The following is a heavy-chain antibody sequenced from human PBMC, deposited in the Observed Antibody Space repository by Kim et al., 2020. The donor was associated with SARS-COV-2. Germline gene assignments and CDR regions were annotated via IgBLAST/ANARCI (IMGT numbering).Heavy chain of an antibody. J-gene: IGHJ3*02. CDR3: AKDGPPEGENDPGAFDI. Sequence: GGSLRLSCAASGFTFDDYAMHWVRQAPGKGLEWVSGISWNSGSIGYADSVKGRFTISRDKAMNSLYLQMNSLRAEETALYYCAKDGPPEGENDPGAFDIWGQGTMVTVSS. V-gene: IGHV3-9*01. CDR1: GFTFDDYA. D-gene: IGHD1-1*01. CDR2: ISWNSGSI.